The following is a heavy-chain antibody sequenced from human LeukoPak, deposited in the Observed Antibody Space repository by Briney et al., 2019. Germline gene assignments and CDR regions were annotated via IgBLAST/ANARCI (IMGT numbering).Heavy chain of an antibody. D-gene: IGHD1-26*01. CDR2: IHISGKT. V-gene: IGHV4-59*08. J-gene: IGHJ5*02. CDR1: GASITDYY. CDR3: ARHLGEGTYPMDR. Sequence: PSETLSLTCTVSGASITDYYWSWIRQTPEMGLEYIGYIHISGKTYNNPSLKGRVTVSLDTSQNQFSLKLTSVTAADTAVYFCARHLGEGTYPMDRWGQAILVSVSS.